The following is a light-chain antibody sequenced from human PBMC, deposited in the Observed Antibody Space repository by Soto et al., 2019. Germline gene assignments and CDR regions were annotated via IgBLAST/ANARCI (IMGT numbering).Light chain of an antibody. J-gene: IGLJ2*01. CDR2: EVS. CDR1: SSDVGDYNY. V-gene: IGLV2-14*01. Sequence: QSALTQPASVSGSPGQSITISCTGTSSDVGDYNYVSWYQQVPGKAPKVMIYEVSNRPSGVSNRFSGSKSGITASLTISGLQAEDEADYYCSSYAGSNIVVFGGGTKLTVL. CDR3: SSYAGSNIVV.